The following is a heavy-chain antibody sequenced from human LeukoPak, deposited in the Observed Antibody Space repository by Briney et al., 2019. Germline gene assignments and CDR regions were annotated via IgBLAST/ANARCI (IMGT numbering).Heavy chain of an antibody. Sequence: GSLRLSCAASGFTFSSFWMTWVRQAPGKGLEWVANIKKDGSEKYYVDSVKGRFTISRDNAKNSLYLQMNSLRAEDTAMYYCVRGHSIGDDPWGQGTLVTVSS. CDR3: VRGHSIGDDP. J-gene: IGHJ5*02. CDR2: IKKDGSEK. D-gene: IGHD3-16*01. CDR1: GFTFSSFW. V-gene: IGHV3-7*01.